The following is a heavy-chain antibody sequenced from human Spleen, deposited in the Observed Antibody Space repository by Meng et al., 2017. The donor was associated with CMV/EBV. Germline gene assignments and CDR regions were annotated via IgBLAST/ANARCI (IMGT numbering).Heavy chain of an antibody. CDR2: MYYNGDT. V-gene: IGHV4-61*01. J-gene: IGHJ4*02. D-gene: IGHD7-27*01. CDR3: ARIRSGWGSTPGPIDY. Sequence: GSVSSGSVFWSWIRQPPGKGLDWIGYMYYNGDTNYNPSLKSRVTISIDPSKNLFSLKVSSVTAADTAVYYCARIRSGWGSTPGPIDYWGQGTLVTVSS. CDR1: GSVSSGSVF.